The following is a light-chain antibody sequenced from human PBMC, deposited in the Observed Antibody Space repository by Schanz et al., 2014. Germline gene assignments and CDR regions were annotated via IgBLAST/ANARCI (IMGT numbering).Light chain of an antibody. CDR2: GAS. CDR1: QSISTY. Sequence: DIQMTQSPSSLSASVGDRVTITCRASQSISTYLNWYQQKPGKAPKLLIYGASSLQSGVPSRFSGSGSGTDFTLTISSLQPEDLAVYYCQQRSNWPITFGQGTRLEIK. J-gene: IGKJ5*01. CDR3: QQRSNWPIT. V-gene: IGKV1-39*01.